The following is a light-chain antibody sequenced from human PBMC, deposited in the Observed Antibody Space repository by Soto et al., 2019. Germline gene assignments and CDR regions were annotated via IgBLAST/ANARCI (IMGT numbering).Light chain of an antibody. J-gene: IGKJ2*01. CDR3: QQTYGSLYT. Sequence: DIQMTQSPSSLSASVGDRISITCRASQGVGAYLHWYQQRPGKAPQLLIYAASDLQPGVPSRFSGTGFGTEFTLTISSLEPEYFATYYCQQTYGSLYTFGQGTKLAIK. V-gene: IGKV1-39*01. CDR2: AAS. CDR1: QGVGAY.